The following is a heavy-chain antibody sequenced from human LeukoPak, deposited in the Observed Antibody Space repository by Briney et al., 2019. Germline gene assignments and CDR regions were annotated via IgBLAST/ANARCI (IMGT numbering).Heavy chain of an antibody. V-gene: IGHV4-30-2*01. CDR2: IFHSANS. CDR1: GGSISSGGHS. Sequence: SQTLSLTCAVSGGSISSGGHSWSWIRQPPGKGLEWIGYIFHSANSYYKPSLKSRVTMSVDRSKNQVSLKLTSVTAADTAVYYCARQLDYYDKRDYWGQGTLVTVAS. J-gene: IGHJ4*02. D-gene: IGHD3-22*01. CDR3: ARQLDYYDKRDY.